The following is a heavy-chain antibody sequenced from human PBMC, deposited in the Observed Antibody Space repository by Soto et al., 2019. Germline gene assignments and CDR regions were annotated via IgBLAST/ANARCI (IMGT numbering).Heavy chain of an antibody. J-gene: IGHJ4*02. CDR1: GFTFGSHW. V-gene: IGHV3-74*01. Sequence: VGSLRLSCAASGFTFGSHWMHWVRQAPGKGLVYVPRISSGGTTTNYAESVKGRFTISRDNARNTLYLQMNSLRVEDTAVYYCARFGTSYDTSGFLYWGQGTPVTVSS. CDR2: ISSGGTTT. D-gene: IGHD3-22*01. CDR3: ARFGTSYDTSGFLY.